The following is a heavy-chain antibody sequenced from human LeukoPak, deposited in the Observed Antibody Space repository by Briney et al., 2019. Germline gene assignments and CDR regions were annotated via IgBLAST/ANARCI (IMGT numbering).Heavy chain of an antibody. D-gene: IGHD6-13*01. CDR2: IYYSGST. CDR3: ARIHTSSWFGFDY. CDR1: GGSISSYY. V-gene: IGHV4-59*01. Sequence: PSETLSLTCTASGGSISSYYWSWIRQPPGKGLEWIGYIYYSGSTNYNPSLKSRVTISVDTSKNQFSLKLSSVTAADTAVYYCARIHTSSWFGFDYWGQGTLVTVSS. J-gene: IGHJ4*02.